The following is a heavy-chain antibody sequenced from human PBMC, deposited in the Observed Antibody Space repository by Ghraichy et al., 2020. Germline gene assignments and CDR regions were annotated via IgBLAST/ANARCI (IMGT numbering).Heavy chain of an antibody. CDR1: GFTFSSYA. D-gene: IGHD3-9*01. Sequence: GGSLRLSCAASGFTFSSYAMSWVRQAPGKGLEWVSAISGSGGSTYYADSVKGRFTISRDNSKNTLYLQMNSLRAEDTAVYYCAKIGNYDILTGIWDTFDIWGQGTMVTVSS. V-gene: IGHV3-23*01. CDR2: ISGSGGST. CDR3: AKIGNYDILTGIWDTFDI. J-gene: IGHJ3*02.